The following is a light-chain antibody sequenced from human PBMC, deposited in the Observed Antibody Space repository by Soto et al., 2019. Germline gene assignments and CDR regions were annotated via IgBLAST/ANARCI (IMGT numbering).Light chain of an antibody. Sequence: DIQMTQSPSSLSASVGDRVTITCRASQSISTNLNWFQQKPGKAPKLLIYAASSLQSGVPSRFSGSGSGTDFTLTIRNLQPEDFATYYCQQSYTAPLTFGGGTKVDIK. CDR3: QQSYTAPLT. J-gene: IGKJ4*01. V-gene: IGKV1-39*01. CDR2: AAS. CDR1: QSISTN.